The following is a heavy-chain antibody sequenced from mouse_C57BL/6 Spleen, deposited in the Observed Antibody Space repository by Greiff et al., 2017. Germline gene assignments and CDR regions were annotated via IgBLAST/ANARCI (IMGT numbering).Heavy chain of an antibody. D-gene: IGHD1-1*01. CDR2: IDPETGGP. CDR3: TRGCTTVVAYYYAMDY. J-gene: IGHJ4*01. CDR1: GYTFTDYE. Sequence: VQLQQSGAELVRPGASVTLSCKASGYTFTDYEMHWVKQTPVHGLEWIGAIDPETGGPAYNQKFKGKAILTADKSSSTAYMELRSLTSEDSAVYYCTRGCTTVVAYYYAMDYWGQGTSVTVSS. V-gene: IGHV1-15*01.